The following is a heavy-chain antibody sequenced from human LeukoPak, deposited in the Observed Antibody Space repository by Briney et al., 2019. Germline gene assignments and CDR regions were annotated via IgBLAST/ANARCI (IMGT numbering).Heavy chain of an antibody. Sequence: PGGSLRLSCAASGLTFSSYAMSWVRQAPGKGLEWVSAISGSGGSTYYADSVKGRFTISRDNSKNTLYLQMNSLRAEDTAVFYCAKGGQSGSYGMDVWGQGTTVTVSS. CDR3: AKGGQSGSYGMDV. CDR2: ISGSGGST. V-gene: IGHV3-23*01. D-gene: IGHD1-26*01. J-gene: IGHJ6*02. CDR1: GLTFSSYA.